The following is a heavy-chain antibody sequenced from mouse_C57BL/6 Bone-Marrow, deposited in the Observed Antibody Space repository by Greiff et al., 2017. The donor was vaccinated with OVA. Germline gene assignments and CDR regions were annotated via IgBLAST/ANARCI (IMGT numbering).Heavy chain of an antibody. CDR1: GYTFTSYW. Sequence: VKLMESGAELVKPGASVKLSCKASGYTFTSYWMHWVKQRPGQGLEWIGMIHPNSGSTNYNEKFKSKATLTVDKSSSTAYMQSSSLTSEDSAVYYCARSLPYYYGSSYENWDFDVWGTGTTVTVSS. J-gene: IGHJ1*03. D-gene: IGHD1-1*01. CDR2: IHPNSGST. V-gene: IGHV1-64*01. CDR3: ARSLPYYYGSSYENWDFDV.